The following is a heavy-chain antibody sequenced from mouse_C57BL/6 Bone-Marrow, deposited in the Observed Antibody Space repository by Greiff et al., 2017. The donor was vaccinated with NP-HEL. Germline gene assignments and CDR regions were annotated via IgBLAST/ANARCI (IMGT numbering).Heavy chain of an antibody. CDR1: GFTFSSYA. D-gene: IGHD2-2*01. J-gene: IGHJ1*03. V-gene: IGHV5-4*01. CDR2: ISDGGSYT. Sequence: EVQGVESGGGLVKPGGSLKLSCAASGFTFSSYAMSWVRQTPEKRLEWVATISDGGSYTYYPDNVKGRFTISRDNAKNNLYLQMSHLKSEDTAMYYCARDGYDGFDVWGTGTTVTVSS. CDR3: ARDGYDGFDV.